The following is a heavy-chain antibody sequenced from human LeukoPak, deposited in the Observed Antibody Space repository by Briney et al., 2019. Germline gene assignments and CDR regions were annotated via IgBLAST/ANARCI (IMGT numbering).Heavy chain of an antibody. CDR1: GFTFSSYS. CDR3: ARDLYYDSSGYYDDY. J-gene: IGHJ4*02. CDR2: ISSSGTTI. Sequence: GGSLRLSCAASGFTFSSYSMNWVSQAPGKGLEWVSCISSSGTTIHYADSVRGRFTISRDNAKNSMDLQMNSLRAEDTAVYYCARDLYYDSSGYYDDYWGQGTLVTVSS. V-gene: IGHV3-48*01. D-gene: IGHD3-22*01.